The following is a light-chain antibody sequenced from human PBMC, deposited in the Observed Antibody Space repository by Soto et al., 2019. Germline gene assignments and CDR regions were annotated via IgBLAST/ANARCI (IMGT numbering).Light chain of an antibody. CDR2: GAS. CDR3: QQYGSSPPLS. J-gene: IGKJ4*01. Sequence: EIVLTQSPATLSSFPGDRVTLSCRASLSVTSNYLAWYQQKPGQAPRLLIYGASSRATGIPDRFSGSGSGTDFTLTISRLEPEDFAVYHCQQYGSSPPLSFGGGTKVDIK. CDR1: LSVTSNY. V-gene: IGKV3-20*01.